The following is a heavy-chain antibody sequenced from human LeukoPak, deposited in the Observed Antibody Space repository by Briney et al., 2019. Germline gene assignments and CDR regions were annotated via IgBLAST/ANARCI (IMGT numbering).Heavy chain of an antibody. V-gene: IGHV1-69*04. CDR1: GGTFSSYA. Sequence: EASVKVSCKASGGTFSSYAISWVRQAPGQGLEWMGRIIPILGIANYAQKFQGRVTITADKSTSTAYMELSSLRSEDTAVYYCASDAYCGGDCYPPDYWGQGTLVTVSS. D-gene: IGHD2-21*02. CDR2: IIPILGIA. J-gene: IGHJ4*02. CDR3: ASDAYCGGDCYPPDY.